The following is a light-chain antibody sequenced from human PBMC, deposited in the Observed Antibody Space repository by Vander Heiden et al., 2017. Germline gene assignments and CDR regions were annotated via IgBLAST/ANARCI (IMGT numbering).Light chain of an antibody. CDR3: QTWATAIRV. V-gene: IGLV4-69*01. CDR2: VKGDGSH. J-gene: IGLJ3*02. CDR1: SGHSNYV. Sequence: QPVLTQSPSASAPLGAPVKLTCTLDSGHSNYVIAWHQQQPGKGPRYLMQVKGDGSHIKGDGIPDRFSGSSSVAERYLTISSLQSEDESDYYCQTWATAIRVFGGGTKLTVL.